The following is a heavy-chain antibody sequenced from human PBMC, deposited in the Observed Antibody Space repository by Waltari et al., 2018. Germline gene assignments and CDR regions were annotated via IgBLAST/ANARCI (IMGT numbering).Heavy chain of an antibody. CDR2: MNPNSGNT. CDR3: ARVLADAAI. V-gene: IGHV1-8*01. Sequence: QVQLVQSGAEVKKPGASVTVYCKASGYTFTSYHINGVRQATGQGLEWMGWMNPNSGNTGYAQKFQGRVTMTRNTSISTAYMELSSLRSEDTAVYYCARVLADAAIWGQGTLVTVSS. J-gene: IGHJ4*02. CDR1: GYTFTSYH. D-gene: IGHD2-2*01.